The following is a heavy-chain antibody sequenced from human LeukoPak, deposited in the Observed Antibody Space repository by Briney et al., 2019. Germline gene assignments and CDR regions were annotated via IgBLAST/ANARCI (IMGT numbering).Heavy chain of an antibody. CDR2: ISGSGGST. J-gene: IGHJ4*02. Sequence: GGSLRLSCAASGFTFSSYAMSWVRQAPGKGLEWVSGISGSGGSTYYADSVKGRFTISRDNAKNSLYLQMNSLRAEDTAVYYCARSPGSSGSFDYWGQGTLVTVSS. V-gene: IGHV3-23*01. D-gene: IGHD6-19*01. CDR3: ARSPGSSGSFDY. CDR1: GFTFSSYA.